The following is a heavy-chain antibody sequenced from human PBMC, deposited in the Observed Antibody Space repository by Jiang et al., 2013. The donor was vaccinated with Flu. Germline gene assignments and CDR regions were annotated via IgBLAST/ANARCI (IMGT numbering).Heavy chain of an antibody. CDR1: GFTFSRYG. CDR2: IWYDGSKK. J-gene: IGHJ2*01. D-gene: IGHD1-1*01. Sequence: AASGFTFSRYGMHWVRQAPGKGLEWVAIIWYDGSKKFYTDSVTGRFTISRDNSNNTVYLQMDSLRAEDTAVYYCARDNDADWYFDLWGRGTLVTVSS. V-gene: IGHV3-33*01. CDR3: ARDNDADWYFDL.